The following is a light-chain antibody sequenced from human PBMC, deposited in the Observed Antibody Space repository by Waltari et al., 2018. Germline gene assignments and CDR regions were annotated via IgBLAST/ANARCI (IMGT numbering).Light chain of an antibody. Sequence: QSALTQPPSASGSPGQSVTISCTGTSSDVGGYNYVSWYQQHPGKAPQLMSYEGSNRPSGVPDRFSGSTSGNTASLTVSGLQAEDEADYYCASYAGSTPWVFGGGTKLTV. CDR2: EGS. J-gene: IGLJ3*02. CDR3: ASYAGSTPWV. CDR1: SSDVGGYNY. V-gene: IGLV2-8*01.